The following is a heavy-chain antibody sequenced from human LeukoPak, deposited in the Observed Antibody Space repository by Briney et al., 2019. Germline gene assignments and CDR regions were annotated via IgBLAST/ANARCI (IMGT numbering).Heavy chain of an antibody. J-gene: IGHJ5*02. CDR3: ANFRLAYDSSGYSKWFDP. Sequence: GGSLRLSCAASGFTFCNYGMSWVRQAPGKGLEWVSVIRGSGGSTFYADSVKGRFTISRDNSKNTLYLQMNSLRAEDTAVYYCANFRLAYDSSGYSKWFDPWGQGTLVTVSS. CDR2: IRGSGGST. CDR1: GFTFCNYG. D-gene: IGHD3-22*01. V-gene: IGHV3-23*01.